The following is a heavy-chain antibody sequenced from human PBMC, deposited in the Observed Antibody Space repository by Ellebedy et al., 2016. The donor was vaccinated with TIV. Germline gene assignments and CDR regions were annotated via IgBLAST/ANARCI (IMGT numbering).Heavy chain of an antibody. CDR2: ISNTGTPI. D-gene: IGHD3-10*01. J-gene: IGHJ4*02. CDR1: GFTFTTYG. Sequence: GGSLRLXCAASGFTFTTYGMNWVRQAPGKGLEWVSYISNTGTPIYYADSVKGRFTISRDNAKSSLFLQMNSLRVEDTAVYYCARDLQNYNWGQGTLVTVSS. V-gene: IGHV3-48*01. CDR3: ARDLQNYN.